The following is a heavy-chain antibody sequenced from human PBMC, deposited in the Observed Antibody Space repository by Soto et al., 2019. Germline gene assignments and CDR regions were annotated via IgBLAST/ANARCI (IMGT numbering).Heavy chain of an antibody. CDR2: IYHSGST. V-gene: IGHV4-30-2*01. CDR3: TRSSSTVTTLDY. J-gene: IGHJ4*02. D-gene: IGHD2-2*01. Sequence: QLQLQESGSGLVKPSQTLSLTRAVSGGSISSGGYSWSWIRQPPGKGLEWVGYIYHSGSTYYNPSLKSRVTISIDRSKNQSSLKLSSVTAADTAVYYCTRSSSTVTTLDYWGQGTLVTVSS. CDR1: GGSISSGGYS.